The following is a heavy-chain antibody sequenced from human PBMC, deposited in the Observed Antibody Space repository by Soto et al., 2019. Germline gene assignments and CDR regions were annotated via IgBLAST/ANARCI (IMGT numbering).Heavy chain of an antibody. CDR1: GGSFSGYY. CDR3: ARGPAGYGYSYYYYGMDV. J-gene: IGHJ6*02. Sequence: TSETLSLTCGVYGGSFSGYYWSWIRQPPGKGLEWIGEINHSGSTNYNPSLKSRVTISVDTSKNQFSLKLSSVTAADTAVYYCARGPAGYGYSYYYYGMDVCGQGTTVTVSS. D-gene: IGHD5-18*01. V-gene: IGHV4-34*01. CDR2: INHSGST.